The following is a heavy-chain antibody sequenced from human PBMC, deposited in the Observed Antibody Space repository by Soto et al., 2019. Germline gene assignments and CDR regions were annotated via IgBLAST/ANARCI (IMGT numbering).Heavy chain of an antibody. CDR3: ARAVTAVIDS. CDR2: INHSGST. V-gene: IGHV4-34*01. J-gene: IGHJ4*02. D-gene: IGHD2-21*02. Sequence: PSDTLYVASAFYAGSFSDYYWSWIRQPPGKGLEWIGEINHSGSTNYNASLKSRVTISLDTSKKQFSLKLTSVTAADTAVYFCARAVTAVIDSWGQGTLVTAYS. CDR1: AGSFSDYY.